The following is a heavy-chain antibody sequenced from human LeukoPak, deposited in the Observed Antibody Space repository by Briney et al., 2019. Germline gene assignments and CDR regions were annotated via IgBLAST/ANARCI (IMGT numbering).Heavy chain of an antibody. CDR2: IYYSGST. V-gene: IGHV4-31*03. Sequence: SETLSLTCTVSGGSISSSSYYWSWIRQHPGKGLEWIGYIYYSGSTYYNPSLKSRVTISVDTSKNQFSLKLSSVTAADTAVYYCARGRGTAPGYWGQGTLVTVSS. CDR1: GGSISSSSYY. CDR3: ARGRGTAPGY. D-gene: IGHD1-7*01. J-gene: IGHJ4*02.